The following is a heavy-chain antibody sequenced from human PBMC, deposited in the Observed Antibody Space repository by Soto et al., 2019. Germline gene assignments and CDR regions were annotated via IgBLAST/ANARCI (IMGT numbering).Heavy chain of an antibody. CDR2: INHSGST. CDR1: GGSFSGYY. V-gene: IGHV4-34*01. D-gene: IGHD1-26*01. CDR3: ARSIVGATSHFDY. Sequence: PSETLSLTCAVYGGSFSGYYWSWIRQPPGKGLEWIGEINHSGSTNYNPSLKSRVTISVDTSKNQFSLKLSSVTAADTAVYYCARSIVGATSHFDYWCQGTLVTVSS. J-gene: IGHJ4*02.